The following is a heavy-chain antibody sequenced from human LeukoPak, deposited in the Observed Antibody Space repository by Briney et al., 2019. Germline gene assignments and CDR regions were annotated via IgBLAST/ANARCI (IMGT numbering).Heavy chain of an antibody. CDR2: ISAYNGNT. D-gene: IGHD2-2*02. CDR1: VYTFTIYG. CDR3: ARTKQDIVVVPAALRGNWFDP. V-gene: IGHV1-18*01. Sequence: ASVTVSFMSSVYTFTIYGIRWVRQAPGQGLAWMGWISAYNGNTNYAQKLQGRVTMTTDTSTSTAYMELRSLRSDDTAVYYCARTKQDIVVVPAALRGNWFDPWGQGTLVTVSS. J-gene: IGHJ5*02.